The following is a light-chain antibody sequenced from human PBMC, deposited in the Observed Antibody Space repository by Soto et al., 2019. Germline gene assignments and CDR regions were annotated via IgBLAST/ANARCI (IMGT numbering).Light chain of an antibody. CDR1: QNIGRN. CDR3: QQYERWPPVT. Sequence: EILLTQSPATLSLSPGERATLSCRASQNIGRNLAWYQQKPGQAPRLLIFRASTRAHGIPARFTGGGSGAEFTLTINSLQSEDFASYYCQQYERWPPVTFGGGTKVDIK. V-gene: IGKV3-15*01. CDR2: RAS. J-gene: IGKJ4*01.